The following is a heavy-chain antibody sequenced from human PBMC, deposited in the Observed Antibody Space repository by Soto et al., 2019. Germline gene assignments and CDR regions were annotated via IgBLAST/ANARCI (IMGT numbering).Heavy chain of an antibody. Sequence: QVQLVQSGAEVKKPGASVKVSCKASGYTFTSYGISWVRQAPGQGLEWMGWISAYNGKTNDAQNVQCXVTMTTDTPTSTAYMELRSLRSDDTAVYYCARESSSSCHDYWGQGTLVTVSS. CDR1: GYTFTSYG. CDR2: ISAYNGKT. V-gene: IGHV1-18*01. D-gene: IGHD6-13*01. CDR3: ARESSSSCHDY. J-gene: IGHJ4*02.